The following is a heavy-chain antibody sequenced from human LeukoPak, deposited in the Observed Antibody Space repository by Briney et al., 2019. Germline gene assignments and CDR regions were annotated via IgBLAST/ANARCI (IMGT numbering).Heavy chain of an antibody. J-gene: IGHJ4*02. CDR3: AKRGAEVGATVAPGDY. D-gene: IGHD1-26*01. CDR2: ILGSSRST. Sequence: GGSLRLSCVASGFTYSHNGMHWVRQAPGKGLEWVSSILGSSRSTYYADSVKGRFTISRDNSKNTLYLQMNSLRAEDTAVYYCAKRGAEVGATVAPGDYWGQGTLVTVSS. V-gene: IGHV3-23*01. CDR1: GFTYSHNG.